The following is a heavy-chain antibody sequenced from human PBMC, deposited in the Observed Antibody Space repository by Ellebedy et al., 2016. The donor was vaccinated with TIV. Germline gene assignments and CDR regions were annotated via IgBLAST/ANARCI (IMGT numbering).Heavy chain of an antibody. CDR3: ARLGGNYCGGDCGL. Sequence: SETLSLXCSVSGGSVNSSAFYWSWLRQPPGKEPEWIGYIHNSGSTNSNPSLKSRVTISADMSKNQFSLKMTSVTAADTAVYYCARLGGNYCGGDCGLWGQGTLVTVSS. CDR1: GGSVNSSAFY. D-gene: IGHD2-21*02. V-gene: IGHV4-61*08. CDR2: IHNSGST. J-gene: IGHJ4*02.